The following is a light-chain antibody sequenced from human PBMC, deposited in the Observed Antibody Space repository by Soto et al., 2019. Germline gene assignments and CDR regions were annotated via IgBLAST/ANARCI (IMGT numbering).Light chain of an antibody. CDR2: DAS. V-gene: IGKV1-5*01. CDR1: QTISTW. CDR3: HQRQSWPRT. Sequence: DIQMTQSPSTLSASVGDRVTITCRASQTISTWLAWYQQKPGKAPELLIYDASTLESGVPSRFSGSGSGTDFTLTISDVQPEDFAVYYCHQRQSWPRTFGQGTKVDIK. J-gene: IGKJ1*01.